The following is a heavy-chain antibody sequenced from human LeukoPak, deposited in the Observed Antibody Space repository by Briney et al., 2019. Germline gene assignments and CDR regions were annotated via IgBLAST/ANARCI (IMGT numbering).Heavy chain of an antibody. Sequence: ASVKVSCKASEYTFTGYYMHWVRQAPGQGLEWMGRINPNSGGTNYAQKFQGRVTITRNTAISTAYMELSSLRSEDPAVYYCARGVRGAVAGTRYYYYYMDVWGKGTTVTVSS. D-gene: IGHD6-19*01. CDR1: EYTFTGYY. CDR2: INPNSGGT. CDR3: ARGVRGAVAGTRYYYYYMDV. V-gene: IGHV1-2*06. J-gene: IGHJ6*03.